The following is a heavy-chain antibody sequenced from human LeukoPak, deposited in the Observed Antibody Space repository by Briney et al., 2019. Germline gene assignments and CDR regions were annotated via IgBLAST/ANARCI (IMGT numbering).Heavy chain of an antibody. Sequence: SETLSLTCSVAGGSISSYYGSWIRQPPGKGREWIGYISYSGSTNYNPSLKCRVTISVDTSKNQFSLKLSSVTAADTAVYYCAREFYTALRSWGQGTLVTVSS. J-gene: IGHJ5*02. D-gene: IGHD2-2*02. CDR2: ISYSGST. CDR3: AREFYTALRS. CDR1: GGSISSYY. V-gene: IGHV4-59*01.